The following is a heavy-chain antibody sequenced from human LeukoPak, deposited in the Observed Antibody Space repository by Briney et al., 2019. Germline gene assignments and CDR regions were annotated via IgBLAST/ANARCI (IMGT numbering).Heavy chain of an antibody. CDR2: ISYHGVNK. D-gene: IGHD2-2*02. J-gene: IGHJ4*02. CDR1: GFTFSSYT. CDR3: ARDGMALYRRDYLDS. Sequence: GGSLRLSCAASGFTFSSYTMHWVRQAPGKGLEWVADISYHGVNKHYVDSVEGRFTISRDNSKNTLLLQMNTLRGADTAVYYCARDGMALYRRDYLDSWGQGTLVTVSS. V-gene: IGHV3-30-3*01.